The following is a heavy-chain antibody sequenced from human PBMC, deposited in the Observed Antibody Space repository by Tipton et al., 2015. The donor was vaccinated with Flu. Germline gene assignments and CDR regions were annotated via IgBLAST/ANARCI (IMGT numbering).Heavy chain of an antibody. V-gene: IGHV1-18*01. D-gene: IGHD5-24*01. CDR1: GYTFTSYG. CDR3: ARPIRDGYNYGGFDP. Sequence: QSGAEVKKPGASVKVSCKASGYTFTSYGISWVRQAPGQGLEWMGWISAYNGNTNYAQKLQGRVTMTTDTPTSTAYMELRSLRSDDTAVYYCARPIRDGYNYGGFDPWGQGTLVTVSS. J-gene: IGHJ5*02. CDR2: ISAYNGNT.